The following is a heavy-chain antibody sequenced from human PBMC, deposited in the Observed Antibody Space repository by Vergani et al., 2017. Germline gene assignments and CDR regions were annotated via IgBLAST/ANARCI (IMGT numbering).Heavy chain of an antibody. J-gene: IGHJ4*02. CDR2: IYSGGST. V-gene: IGHV3-66*02. CDR3: ARQVHYYDSSGYYYRYFDY. CDR1: GFTVSSNY. Sequence: EVQLVESGGGLVQPGGSLRLSCAASGFTVSSNYMSWVRQAPGKGLEWVSVIYSGGSTYYADSVKGRFTISRDNSKNTLYLQMNSLRAEDTAVYYCARQVHYYDSSGYYYRYFDYWGQGTLVTVSS. D-gene: IGHD3-22*01.